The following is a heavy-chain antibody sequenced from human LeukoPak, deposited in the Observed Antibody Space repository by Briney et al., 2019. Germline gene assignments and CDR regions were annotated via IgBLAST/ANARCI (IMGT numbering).Heavy chain of an antibody. V-gene: IGHV3-23*01. CDR3: ARDAGWGRLDS. CDR2: ISGGAGST. D-gene: IGHD3-16*01. J-gene: IGHJ4*02. CDR1: GFTFSRYA. Sequence: GGSLRLSCAASGFTFSRYAMSWVRQAPGKGLEWVSVISGGAGSTYYADSVKGRFTISRDNSKNTLYLQMDSLRAEDTGFYYCARDAGWGRLDSWGQGALVTVSS.